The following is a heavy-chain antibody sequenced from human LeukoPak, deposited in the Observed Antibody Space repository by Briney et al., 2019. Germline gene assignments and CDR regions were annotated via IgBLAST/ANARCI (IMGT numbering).Heavy chain of an antibody. CDR1: GFTFSSYS. V-gene: IGHV3-21*01. D-gene: IGHD3-10*01. J-gene: IGHJ4*02. Sequence: GGSLRLSCAASGFTFSSYSMNWVRQAPGKGLEWVSSISSSSSYIYYADSVKGRFTISRDNAKNSLYLQMNSLRAEDTAVYYCARDYPDYYGSGSYYNGFDYRGQGTLVTVSS. CDR2: ISSSSSYI. CDR3: ARDYPDYYGSGSYYNGFDY.